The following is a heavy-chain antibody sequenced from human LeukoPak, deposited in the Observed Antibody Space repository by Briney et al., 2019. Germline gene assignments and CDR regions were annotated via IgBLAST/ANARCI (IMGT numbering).Heavy chain of an antibody. CDR2: INHSGST. D-gene: IGHD3-3*01. CDR3: ARGLRFLEWLLYTPYYYYGMDV. V-gene: IGHV4-34*01. CDR1: GGSFSGYY. J-gene: IGHJ6*02. Sequence: PSETLSLTCAVYGGSFSGYYWSWIRQPPGKGLEWIGEINHSGSTNYNPSLKSRVTISVDTSKNQFSLKLSSVTAADTAVYYCARGLRFLEWLLYTPYYYYGMDVWGQGTTVTVSS.